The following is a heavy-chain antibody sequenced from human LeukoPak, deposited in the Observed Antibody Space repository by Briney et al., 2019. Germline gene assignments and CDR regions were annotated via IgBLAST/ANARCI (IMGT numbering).Heavy chain of an antibody. D-gene: IGHD7-27*01. CDR1: GFTFSSYA. CDR3: ATLWGGLGDI. J-gene: IGHJ3*02. CDR2: IYTDGRT. Sequence: GGSLRLSCAASGFTFSSYAMSWARQAPGKGLEWVSAIYTDGRTFYADAAKGRFTISRDNPKNTLYLQMNSLRAEDTAMYYCATLWGGLGDIWGQGTVVTVSS. V-gene: IGHV3-23*05.